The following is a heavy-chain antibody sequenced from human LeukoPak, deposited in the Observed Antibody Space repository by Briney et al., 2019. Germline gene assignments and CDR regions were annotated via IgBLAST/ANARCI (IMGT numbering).Heavy chain of an antibody. J-gene: IGHJ6*04. CDR2: IRSKAYGGTT. CDR1: GFTFGDYA. Sequence: GRSLRLSCTASGFTFGDYAMSWVRQAPGKGREWVGFIRSKAYGGTTEYAASVKCRFTISRDDSKSIDYLQMNSLKTEDKAVYYCTLPRVYYYYGMDVWGKGTTVTVSS. V-gene: IGHV3-49*04. CDR3: TLPRVYYYYGMDV.